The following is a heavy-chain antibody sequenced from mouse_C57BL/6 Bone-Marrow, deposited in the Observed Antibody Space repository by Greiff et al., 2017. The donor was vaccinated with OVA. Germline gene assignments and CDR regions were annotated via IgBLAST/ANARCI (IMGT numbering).Heavy chain of an antibody. Sequence: VQLQQPGAELVRPGSSVKLSCKASGYTFTSYWMDWVKQRPGQGLEWIGNIYPSDSETHYNQKFKDKATLTVDKSSSTTYMQLSSLTSGDSAVDYCAREGIYGGYYGFAYWGQGTLVTVSA. CDR1: GYTFTSYW. CDR2: IYPSDSET. V-gene: IGHV1-61*01. D-gene: IGHD2-3*01. J-gene: IGHJ3*01. CDR3: AREGIYGGYYGFAY.